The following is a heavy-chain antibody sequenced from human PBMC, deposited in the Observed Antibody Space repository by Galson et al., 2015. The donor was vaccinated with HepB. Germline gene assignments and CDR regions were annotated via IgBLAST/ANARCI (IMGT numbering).Heavy chain of an antibody. CDR1: GFTFSSYS. CDR3: ARDRQLGHFDY. D-gene: IGHD5-18*01. V-gene: IGHV3-21*01. J-gene: IGHJ4*02. CDR2: ISSSSSYI. Sequence: SLRLSCAASGFTFSSYSMNWVRQAPGKGLEWVSSISSSSSYIYYADSVKGRFTISRDNAKNSLYLQMNGLRAEDTPVYYCARDRQLGHFDYWGQGTLVTVSS.